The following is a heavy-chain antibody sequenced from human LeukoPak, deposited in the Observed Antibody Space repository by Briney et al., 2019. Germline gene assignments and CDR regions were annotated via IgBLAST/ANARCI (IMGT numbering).Heavy chain of an antibody. Sequence: GGSLRLSCAASGFTFSSYGMHWVRQAPGKGLEWVAFIRYDGSNKYYADSVKGRFTISRDNSKNTLYLQMNSLRAEDTAVYYCAKDIGIAAAGYYWGQGTLVTVSS. D-gene: IGHD6-13*01. V-gene: IGHV3-30*02. CDR2: IRYDGSNK. CDR3: AKDIGIAAAGYY. J-gene: IGHJ4*02. CDR1: GFTFSSYG.